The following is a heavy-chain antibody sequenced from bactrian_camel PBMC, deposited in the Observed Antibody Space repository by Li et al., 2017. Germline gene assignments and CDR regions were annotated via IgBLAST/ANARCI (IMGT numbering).Heavy chain of an antibody. Sequence: QVQLVESGGGSVQAGETLRLSCTASGFTFVDSDMGWYRQAPGNECELVSTISSDGSTYYLDSVKGRFTISQDNAKNTVLLQMNRLQPDDTANYYCATEGSPCGTRQWEPGTQVTVS. V-gene: IGHV3S55*01. D-gene: IGHD2*01. CDR2: ISSDGST. J-gene: IGHJ4*01. CDR1: GFTFVDSD.